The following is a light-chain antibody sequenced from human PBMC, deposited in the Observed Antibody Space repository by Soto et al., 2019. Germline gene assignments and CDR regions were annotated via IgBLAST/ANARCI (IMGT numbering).Light chain of an antibody. CDR1: QSVSSSD. CDR3: HHYGSSRT. Sequence: EIVLTQSPGTLSLSPGERATLSCRASQSVSSSDLAWYQQKPGQAPRLLIYGASSRATGIPDRFSGSGSGIDFTLTISRLEPEDFAVYYCHHYGSSRTFGQGTKMEIK. V-gene: IGKV3-20*01. CDR2: GAS. J-gene: IGKJ1*01.